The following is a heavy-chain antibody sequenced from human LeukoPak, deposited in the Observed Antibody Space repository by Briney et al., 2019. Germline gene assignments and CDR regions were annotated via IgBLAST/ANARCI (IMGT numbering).Heavy chain of an antibody. CDR1: GYTFTGYY. CDR3: ARGGNSGWRTPNDDY. CDR2: INPNSGNT. D-gene: IGHD6-19*01. Sequence: GASVKVSCKASGYTFTGYYMHWVRQAPGQGLEWMGWINPNSGNTNYAQKLQGRVTMTTDTSTSTAYMELRSLRSDDPAVYYCARGGNSGWRTPNDDYWGQGTLVTVSS. V-gene: IGHV1-18*04. J-gene: IGHJ4*02.